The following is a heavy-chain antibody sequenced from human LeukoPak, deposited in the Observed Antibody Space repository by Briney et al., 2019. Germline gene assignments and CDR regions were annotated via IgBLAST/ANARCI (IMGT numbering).Heavy chain of an antibody. CDR2: IYYSGST. D-gene: IGHD6-19*01. J-gene: IGHJ6*03. V-gene: IGHV4-59*01. Sequence: PSETLSLTCTVSGGSISSYYWSWIRQPPGKGLEWIGYIYYSGSTNYNPSLKSRVTISVDTSKNQFSLKLSSVTAADTAVYSCARGVGIAVAFDYMDVWGKGTTVTVSS. CDR1: GGSISSYY. CDR3: ARGVGIAVAFDYMDV.